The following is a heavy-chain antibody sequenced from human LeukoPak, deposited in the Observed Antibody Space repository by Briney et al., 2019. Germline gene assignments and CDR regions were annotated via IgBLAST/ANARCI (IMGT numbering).Heavy chain of an antibody. D-gene: IGHD4-11*01. Sequence: PSETLSLTCTVSGGSISSSSYYWGWIRQPPGKGLEWIGSIYYSGSTYYNPSLKSRVTISVDTSKNQFSLKLSSVTAADTAAYYCARQWTTVTDYWGQGTLVTVSS. CDR2: IYYSGST. CDR3: ARQWTTVTDY. J-gene: IGHJ4*02. V-gene: IGHV4-39*01. CDR1: GGSISSSSYY.